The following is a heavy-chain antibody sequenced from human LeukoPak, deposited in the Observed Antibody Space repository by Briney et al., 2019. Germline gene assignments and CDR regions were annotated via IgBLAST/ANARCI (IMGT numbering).Heavy chain of an antibody. V-gene: IGHV3-7*01. D-gene: IGHD6-19*01. CDR3: ARVLPAVAGRGAFDI. Sequence: GGSLRLSCAASGFTFSTYWMSWVRQAPGKGLEWVANIKKDGSEKYYMDSVKGRFTISRDNAENSLYLQMNSLRAEDTAVYYCARVLPAVAGRGAFDIWGQGTMVTVSS. CDR2: IKKDGSEK. CDR1: GFTFSTYW. J-gene: IGHJ3*02.